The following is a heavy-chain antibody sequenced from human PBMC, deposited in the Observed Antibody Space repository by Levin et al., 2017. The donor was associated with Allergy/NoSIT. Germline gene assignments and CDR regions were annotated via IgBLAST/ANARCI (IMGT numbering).Heavy chain of an antibody. CDR1: GFPFSSYA. Sequence: LSLTCAASGFPFSSYAMHWVRQAPGKGLEWVSVISYDGSNKYYADSVKGRFTISRDNSKNTLYLQMNSLRAEDTAVYYCARDRGYCSSTSCYDGYFDYWGQGTLVTVSS. CDR2: ISYDGSNK. J-gene: IGHJ4*02. V-gene: IGHV3-30-3*01. D-gene: IGHD2-2*01. CDR3: ARDRGYCSSTSCYDGYFDY.